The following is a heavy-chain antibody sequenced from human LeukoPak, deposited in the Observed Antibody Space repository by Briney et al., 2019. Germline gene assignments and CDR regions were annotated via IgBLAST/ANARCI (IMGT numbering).Heavy chain of an antibody. V-gene: IGHV3-21*01. D-gene: IGHD5-18*01. CDR3: ASYARDGTAMVPDY. J-gene: IGHJ4*02. Sequence: GGSLRLSCAASGFTFSSYSMNWVRQAPGKGLELVSSISSSSSYIYYADSVKGRFTISTDNAKNSLYLQMNSLRAEDTAVYYCASYARDGTAMVPDYWGQRTLVTVSS. CDR1: GFTFSSYS. CDR2: ISSSSSYI.